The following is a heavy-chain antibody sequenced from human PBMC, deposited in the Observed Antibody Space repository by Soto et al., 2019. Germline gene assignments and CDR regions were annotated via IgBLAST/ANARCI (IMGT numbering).Heavy chain of an antibody. CDR2: IYYSGST. V-gene: IGHV4-59*08. Sequence: SXTLSLTCTVSGDSISNYCWSWVRQPPVKGLEWIGYIYYSGSTNYNPSLKSRVTISVDTSKNQFSLKLSSVTAADTAVYYCARHLWVGSSWYLGAFDIWGQGTMVTVSS. CDR1: GDSISNYC. CDR3: ARHLWVGSSWYLGAFDI. J-gene: IGHJ3*02. D-gene: IGHD6-13*01.